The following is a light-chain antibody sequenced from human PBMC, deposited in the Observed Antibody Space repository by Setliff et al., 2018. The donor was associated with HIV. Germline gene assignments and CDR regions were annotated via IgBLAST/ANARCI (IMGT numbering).Light chain of an antibody. CDR2: EVN. CDR1: SNDVGGYNY. Sequence: QSVLTQPASVSGSPGQSITISCTGTSNDVGGYNYVSRYQQHPGKAPKLMIYEVNNRPSGVPDRFSGSKSGNTASLTIFGLQADDEADYYCSSYASNNIHQGFGIWTKVTV. V-gene: IGLV2-14*03. CDR3: SSYASNNIHQG. J-gene: IGLJ1*01.